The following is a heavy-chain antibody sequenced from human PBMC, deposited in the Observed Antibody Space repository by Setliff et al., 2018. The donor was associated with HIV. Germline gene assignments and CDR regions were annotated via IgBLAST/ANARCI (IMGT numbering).Heavy chain of an antibody. CDR2: ISGSGGST. CDR1: GFTFSSYA. Sequence: PSETLSLSCAASGFTFSSYAMSWVRQAPGKGLEWVSVISGSGGSTYYADSVKGRFTISRDNAKNSLYLQMNSLRAEDTAVYYCAQDRNFPKDVFDIWGQGTMVTVSS. V-gene: IGHV3-23*01. J-gene: IGHJ3*02. CDR3: AQDRNFPKDVFDI.